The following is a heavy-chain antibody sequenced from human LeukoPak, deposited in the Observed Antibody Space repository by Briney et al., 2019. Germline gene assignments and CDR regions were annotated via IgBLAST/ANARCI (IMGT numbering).Heavy chain of an antibody. J-gene: IGHJ4*02. CDR3: ARGKSDSSGYDYTLDY. V-gene: IGHV3-30*01. D-gene: IGHD5-12*01. CDR2: FSYDGSTK. CDR1: GFTFSRYA. Sequence: GGSLRLSCAASGFTFSRYAIHWVRQAPGKGLEWVALFSYDGSTKHYAGSVKGRFTVSRDDSKNTLYLQMNSLRAEDTAVHYCARGKSDSSGYDYTLDYWGQGTLVTVSS.